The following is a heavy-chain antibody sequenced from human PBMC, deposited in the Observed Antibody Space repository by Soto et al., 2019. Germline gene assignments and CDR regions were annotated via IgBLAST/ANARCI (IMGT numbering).Heavy chain of an antibody. Sequence: QVQLVQSGAEVKKPGASVKVSCKASGYTFTGYYMHWVRQAPGQGLEGMGWINPNSGGTTYAQKFQGRVTMTRDTSISTAYMELSRLISDDTAVYYCARGIEVVVAAVAIFDPWGQGTLVTVSS. V-gene: IGHV1-2*02. D-gene: IGHD2-15*01. J-gene: IGHJ5*02. CDR3: ARGIEVVVAAVAIFDP. CDR1: GYTFTGYY. CDR2: INPNSGGT.